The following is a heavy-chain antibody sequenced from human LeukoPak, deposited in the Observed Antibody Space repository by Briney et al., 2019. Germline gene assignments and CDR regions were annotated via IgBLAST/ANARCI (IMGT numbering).Heavy chain of an antibody. CDR2: IYYSGST. J-gene: IGHJ4*02. V-gene: IGHV4-59*01. Sequence: PSETLSLTCTVSGGSISSYYWSWLRQPPGKGLEWIGYIYYSGSTNYNPSLKSRVTISVDTSKNQFSLKLSSVTAADTAVYYCARGRLRYSGSFHFDYWGQGTLVTVSS. CDR1: GGSISSYY. CDR3: ARGRLRYSGSFHFDY. D-gene: IGHD1-26*01.